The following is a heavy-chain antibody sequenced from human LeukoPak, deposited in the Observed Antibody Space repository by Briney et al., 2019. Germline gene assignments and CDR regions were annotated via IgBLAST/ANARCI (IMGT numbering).Heavy chain of an antibody. CDR3: ARAGSFRFDY. CDR1: GFTFSTYW. V-gene: IGHV3-74*01. D-gene: IGHD3-10*01. Sequence: GGSLRLSCAASGFTFSTYWIHWVRQAPGKGLVWVSRINTDGSTTNYADSVKGRFTISRDNAKNTLYLQMNDLRAEDTAVYYCARAGSFRFDYWGQGTLVTVSS. J-gene: IGHJ4*02. CDR2: INTDGSTT.